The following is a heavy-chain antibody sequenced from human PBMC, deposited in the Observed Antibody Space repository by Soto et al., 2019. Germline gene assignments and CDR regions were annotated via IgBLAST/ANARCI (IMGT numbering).Heavy chain of an antibody. V-gene: IGHV3-23*01. CDR3: AKDLEKNCSGGSCYSVYFQH. Sequence: PGGSLRLSCAASGFTFSSDAMSWVRQAPGKGLEWVSAISGSGGSTYYADSVKGRFTISRDNSKNTLYLQMNSLRAEDTAVYYCAKDLEKNCSGGSCYSVYFQHWGQGTLVTVSS. D-gene: IGHD2-15*01. CDR2: ISGSGGST. J-gene: IGHJ1*01. CDR1: GFTFSSDA.